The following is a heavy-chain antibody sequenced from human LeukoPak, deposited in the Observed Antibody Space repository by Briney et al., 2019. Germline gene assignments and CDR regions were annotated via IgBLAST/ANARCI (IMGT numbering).Heavy chain of an antibody. J-gene: IGHJ4*02. D-gene: IGHD1-20*01. CDR1: GGSIRSYY. CDR3: ARGEYNWND. CDR2: ISDSGST. V-gene: IGHV4-59*01. Sequence: SETPSLTCTVSGGSIRSYYWSWIRQPPGKGLEWIGFISDSGSTSYSPSLESRVTISVDTSKNQFSLKLSSVTAADTAVYYCARGEYNWNDWGQGALVTVSS.